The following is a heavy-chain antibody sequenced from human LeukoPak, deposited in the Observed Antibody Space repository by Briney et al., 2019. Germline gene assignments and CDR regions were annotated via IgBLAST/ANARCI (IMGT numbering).Heavy chain of an antibody. J-gene: IGHJ4*02. Sequence: QTGGSLRLSCAASGFTFSSYGMHWVRQPPGKGLEWVAFIRYDGSNKYYADSVKGRFTISRDNSKNTLYLQMNSLRAEDTAVYYCAFESMTTVTFDYWGQGTLVTVSS. CDR2: IRYDGSNK. CDR3: AFESMTTVTFDY. CDR1: GFTFSSYG. V-gene: IGHV3-30*02. D-gene: IGHD4-11*01.